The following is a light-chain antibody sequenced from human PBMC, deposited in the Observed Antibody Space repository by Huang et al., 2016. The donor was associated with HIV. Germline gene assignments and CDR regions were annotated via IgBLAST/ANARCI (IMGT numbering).Light chain of an antibody. CDR1: QNIGTH. CDR2: GAS. Sequence: VILTQSPATLSVSPGEGATLSCRASQNIGTHLAWYQQRPGQAPRLLMFGASTRANGVPARFNGRGSGTEFNLNISGLQSEDFATYYCQHYNNWPPLSFGGGTEVDI. J-gene: IGKJ4*01. V-gene: IGKV3-15*01. CDR3: QHYNNWPPLS.